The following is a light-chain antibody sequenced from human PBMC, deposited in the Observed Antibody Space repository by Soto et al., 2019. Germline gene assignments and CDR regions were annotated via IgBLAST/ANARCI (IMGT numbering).Light chain of an antibody. J-gene: IGKJ1*01. V-gene: IGKV2-28*01. CDR1: QSLLHSNGYNY. Sequence: DIVMTQSPLSLPVTPGEPASISCRSSQSLLHSNGYNYLDWYLQKPGQSPQLLIYLGSNRASRAPDRFSVSVSGTDSTLKISRVEAEDVGVYYFMQALQTPRTFGQGTKVEIK. CDR3: MQALQTPRT. CDR2: LGS.